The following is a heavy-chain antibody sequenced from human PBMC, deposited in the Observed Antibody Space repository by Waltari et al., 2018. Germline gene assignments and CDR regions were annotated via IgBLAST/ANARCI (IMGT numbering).Heavy chain of an antibody. CDR1: GVSSRNYA. D-gene: IGHD3-10*01. J-gene: IGHJ4*02. V-gene: IGHV3-30-3*01. CDR2: VSHDGSTI. CDR3: ARGTGSGSFLVDH. Sequence: QLQLVASGGGVVQPGTSRRLSCAACGVSSRNYALHWFRQTPGKGLEWVTLVSHDGSTIHYAESVRVRFSISRDNSRDTLYLQMTSLTTDDSAIYYCARGTGSGSFLVDHWGQGTLVTVST.